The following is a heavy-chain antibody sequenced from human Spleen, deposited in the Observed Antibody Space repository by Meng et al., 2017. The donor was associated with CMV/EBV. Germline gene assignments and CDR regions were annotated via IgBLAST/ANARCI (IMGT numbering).Heavy chain of an antibody. J-gene: IGHJ4*02. CDR1: GFSFSRYE. CDR2: INSGGDDK. V-gene: IGHV3-23*01. CDR3: AKGLSMDFWNAYYPMNY. Sequence: GESLKISCAASGFSFSRYEMIWVRQAPGKALEWLSYINSGGDDKKYADSLKGRFTISRDNSNNTLYLQMNSLRADDTAVYYCAKGLSMDFWNAYYPMNYWGQGTLVTVSS. D-gene: IGHD3-3*01.